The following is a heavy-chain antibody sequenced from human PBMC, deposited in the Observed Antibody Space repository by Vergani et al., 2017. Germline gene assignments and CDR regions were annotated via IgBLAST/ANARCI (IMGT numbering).Heavy chain of an antibody. CDR3: ARRRYCSSTSCYNGGRAFDI. CDR2: IYPGDSDT. D-gene: IGHD2-2*02. V-gene: IGHV5-51*01. J-gene: IGHJ3*02. CDR1: GYSFTSYW. Sequence: EVQLVPSGAEVKTPGESLTISCKGSGYSFTSYWIGWVRQMPGKGLEWMGIIYPGDSDTRYSPSFQGQVTISADKSISTAYLQWSSLKASDTAMYYCARRRYCSSTSCYNGGRAFDIWGQGTMVTVSS.